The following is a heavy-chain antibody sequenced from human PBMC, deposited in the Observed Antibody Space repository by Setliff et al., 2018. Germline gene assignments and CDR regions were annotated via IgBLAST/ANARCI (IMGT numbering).Heavy chain of an antibody. D-gene: IGHD3-16*01. CDR2: TNQYGSEK. Sequence: GGSLRLSCAASGFTFSTYWMSWVRQAPGKGLEWVANTNQYGSEKYYVDSVKGRFTISRDNAKNSLFLQMNSLRAEDTAMYFCARDRGGGLYDYWGQGTLVTVSS. V-gene: IGHV3-7*01. J-gene: IGHJ4*02. CDR1: GFTFSTYW. CDR3: ARDRGGGLYDY.